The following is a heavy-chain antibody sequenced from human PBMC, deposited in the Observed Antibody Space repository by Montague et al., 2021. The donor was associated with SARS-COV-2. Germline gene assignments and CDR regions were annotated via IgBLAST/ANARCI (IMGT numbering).Heavy chain of an antibody. CDR3: AKWSAITIFGVVPPGGYYYYGMDV. CDR2: IYSGGSST. Sequence: SLRLSCAASGFTFSSYAMSWVRQAPGKGLEWVSVIYSGGSSTYYADSVKGRFTISRDNSKNTLYLQMNSLRAEDTAVYYCAKWSAITIFGVVPPGGYYYYGMDVWGQGTTVTVSS. J-gene: IGHJ6*02. CDR1: GFTFSSYA. V-gene: IGHV3-23*03. D-gene: IGHD3-3*01.